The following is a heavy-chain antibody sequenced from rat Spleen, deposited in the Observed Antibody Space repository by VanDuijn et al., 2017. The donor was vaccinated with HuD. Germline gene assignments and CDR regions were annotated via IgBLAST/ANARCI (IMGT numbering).Heavy chain of an antibody. V-gene: IGHV5-31*01. Sequence: EVQLVESGGGLVQPGRSLKLSCVASGFTFNNYWMSWIRQAPGKGLEWVASITNTGGSTYYPDSVKGRFTISRDNAKSTLYLQMNSLRSEDTATYYCTREDDGSYSYYFDYWGQGVMVTVSS. CDR3: TREDDGSYSYYFDY. J-gene: IGHJ2*01. CDR1: GFTFNNYW. D-gene: IGHD1-12*02. CDR2: ITNTGGST.